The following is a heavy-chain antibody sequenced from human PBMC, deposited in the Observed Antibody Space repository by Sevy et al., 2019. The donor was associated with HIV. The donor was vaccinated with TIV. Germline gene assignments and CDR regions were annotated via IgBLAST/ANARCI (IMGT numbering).Heavy chain of an antibody. CDR1: KFPFRSNG. Sequence: GSLRLSCVASKFPFRSNGFHWVRQPPGKGLEWLSYINFDGSDRKYADSVKGRFTVYRDNSKNTLYLQMNSLRAEDTAVYYCAKDLRVVIPAAMQPADLWGQGTLVTVSS. V-gene: IGHV3-30*02. CDR2: INFDGSDR. J-gene: IGHJ5*02. D-gene: IGHD2-2*01. CDR3: AKDLRVVIPAAMQPADL.